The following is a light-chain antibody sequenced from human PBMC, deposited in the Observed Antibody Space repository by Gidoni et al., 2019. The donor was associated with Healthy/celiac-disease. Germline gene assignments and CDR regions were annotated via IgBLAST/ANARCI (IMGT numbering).Light chain of an antibody. CDR1: QSVLYSSNNKNY. CDR3: QQYYSTPQT. CDR2: WAS. V-gene: IGKV4-1*01. Sequence: DTVMTQSPDSLAVSLGERATIKCKFSQSVLYSSNNKNYLAWYQQKPGQPPKLLIYWASTRESGVPDRFSGSGSGTDFTLTISSLQAEDVAVYYCQQYYSTPQTFGQXTKREIK. J-gene: IGKJ2*01.